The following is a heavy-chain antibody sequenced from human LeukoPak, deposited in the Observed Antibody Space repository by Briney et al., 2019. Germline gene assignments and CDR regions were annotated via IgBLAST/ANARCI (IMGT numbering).Heavy chain of an antibody. CDR1: GFTFSSYW. V-gene: IGHV3-74*01. Sequence: GGSLRLSCAASGFTFSSYWMHWVRQAPGKGPVWVSRVDVHGQGTAYADSVKGRFTISRDNAKDSLFLQMNSLRAEDTAVYYCARVSDAFDYFFDSWGQGTLVTVSS. D-gene: IGHD5-12*01. CDR2: VDVHGQGT. J-gene: IGHJ4*02. CDR3: ARVSDAFDYFFDS.